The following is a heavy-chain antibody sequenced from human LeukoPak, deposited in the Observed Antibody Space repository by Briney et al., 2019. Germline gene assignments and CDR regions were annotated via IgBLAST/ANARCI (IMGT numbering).Heavy chain of an antibody. Sequence: PSETLSLTCTVSDASISGYYWSWIRQPPGKGLEWIGSIHFSGSTNYNPSLRSRVTISVDTSKNQLSLKLSSVTAAGTAVYYCARDLGGIYFGYWGQGTLVTVSS. V-gene: IGHV4-59*01. D-gene: IGHD1-26*01. CDR2: IHFSGST. CDR3: ARDLGGIYFGY. CDR1: DASISGYY. J-gene: IGHJ4*02.